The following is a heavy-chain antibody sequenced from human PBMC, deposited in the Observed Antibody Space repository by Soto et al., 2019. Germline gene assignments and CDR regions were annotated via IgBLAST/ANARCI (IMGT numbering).Heavy chain of an antibody. CDR2: INQDGSER. Sequence: EVQLVESGGGLVQPGGSLRLSCAASGFTFRSYWMSWVRQAPGKGLEWVANINQDGSERNHVDSAKGRFTISRDNAKNSLYLQMNSLRADDTAVYYCAADKPYGDSHDFWGQGTLVTVSS. J-gene: IGHJ4*02. CDR1: GFTFRSYW. D-gene: IGHD4-17*01. CDR3: AADKPYGDSHDF. V-gene: IGHV3-7*03.